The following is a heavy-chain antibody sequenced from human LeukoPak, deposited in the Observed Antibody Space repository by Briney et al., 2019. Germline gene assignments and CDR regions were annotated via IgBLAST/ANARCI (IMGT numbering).Heavy chain of an antibody. CDR3: ARYYGSGTSLGY. CDR1: GFTFSSYS. Sequence: PGGSLRLSCAASGFTFSSYSMNWVRQAPGKGLVWVSSISSSSSYIYYADSVKGRFTISRDNAKNSLYLQMNSLRAEDTAVYYCARYYGSGTSLGYWGQGTLVTVSS. D-gene: IGHD3-10*01. V-gene: IGHV3-21*01. J-gene: IGHJ4*02. CDR2: ISSSSSYI.